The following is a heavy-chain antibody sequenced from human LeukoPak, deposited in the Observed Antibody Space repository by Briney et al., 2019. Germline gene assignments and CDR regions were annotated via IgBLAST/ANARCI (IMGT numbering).Heavy chain of an antibody. J-gene: IGHJ4*02. CDR1: GGSISSYY. D-gene: IGHD3-22*01. Sequence: SETLSLTCTVSGGSISSYYWSWIRQPPGKGLEWIGYIYYSGSTNYNPSLKSRVTISVDTSKNQFSLKLSSVTAADTAVYYCAAIPTYYYDSSGYYRTPGYFDYWGQGTLVTVSS. CDR3: AAIPTYYYDSSGYYRTPGYFDY. CDR2: IYYSGST. V-gene: IGHV4-59*01.